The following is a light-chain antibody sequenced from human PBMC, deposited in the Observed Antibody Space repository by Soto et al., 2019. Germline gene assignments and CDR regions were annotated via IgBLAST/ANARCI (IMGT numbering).Light chain of an antibody. J-gene: IGKJ1*01. CDR3: QQYGSSPWT. V-gene: IGKV3-20*01. CDR2: GAS. Sequence: IVLTQSPGTLSLSPGERATLSCRASQSVSSSYLAWYQQKPGQAPRPLIYGASSRAISIPDRFSGSGSGTDFTLTISRLEPEDFAVYYCQQYGSSPWTFGQGTKVDIK. CDR1: QSVSSSY.